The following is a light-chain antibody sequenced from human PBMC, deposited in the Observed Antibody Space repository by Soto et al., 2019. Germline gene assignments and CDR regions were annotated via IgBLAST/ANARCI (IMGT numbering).Light chain of an antibody. J-gene: IGKJ2*01. CDR1: QSVSSN. CDR2: GSS. CDR3: HHYNSWPYT. V-gene: IGKV3-15*01. Sequence: EIVMTQSPATLSVSPGETATLSCRASQSVSSNLAWSQQKPGQAPRLLMYGSSTRATGVPARFSGSGSGTEFTLTISSLQSEDSAVYYCHHYNSWPYTFGQGTKVDIK.